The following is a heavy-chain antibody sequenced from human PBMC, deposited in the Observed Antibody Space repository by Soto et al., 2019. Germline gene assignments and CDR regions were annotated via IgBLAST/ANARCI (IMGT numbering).Heavy chain of an antibody. D-gene: IGHD2-2*01. Sequence: SETLSLTCTVSGGSISSYYWSWIRQPPGKGLEWIGYIYYSGSTNYNPSLKSRVTISVDTPKNQFSLKLSSVTAADTAVYYCARHGVVVVPAANAFDIWGQGTMVTVSS. CDR3: ARHGVVVVPAANAFDI. CDR1: GGSISSYY. J-gene: IGHJ3*02. CDR2: IYYSGST. V-gene: IGHV4-59*08.